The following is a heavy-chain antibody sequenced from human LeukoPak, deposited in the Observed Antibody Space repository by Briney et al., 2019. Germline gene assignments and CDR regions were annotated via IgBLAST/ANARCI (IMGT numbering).Heavy chain of an antibody. CDR3: ARYGSGSIAAAGSFDY. CDR1: GGTFSSYA. Sequence: SVKVSCKASGGTFSSYAISWVRQPPGQGLEWMGGILPIFGTANYAQKFQGRVTIPRDESPSTAYMELSSLRSEDTAVYYCARYGSGSIAAAGSFDYWGQGTLVTVSS. CDR2: ILPIFGTA. J-gene: IGHJ4*02. D-gene: IGHD6-13*01. V-gene: IGHV1-69*05.